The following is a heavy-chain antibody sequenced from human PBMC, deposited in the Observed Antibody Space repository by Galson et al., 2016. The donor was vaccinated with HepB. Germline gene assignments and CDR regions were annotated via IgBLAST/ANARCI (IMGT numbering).Heavy chain of an antibody. D-gene: IGHD2-8*01. CDR2: VNPTDGST. CDR3: AHIRGHFTDGFAY. J-gene: IGHJ4*02. V-gene: IGHV1-46*01. Sequence: SVKVSCKASGFTFTSFFMHWVRQAPGQGLEWMGMVNPTDGSTTYARDFQGRVSMTSDTSTSTVYLGLGSLRSEDTAVYYCAHIRGHFTDGFAYWGQGTLVTVS. CDR1: GFTFTSFF.